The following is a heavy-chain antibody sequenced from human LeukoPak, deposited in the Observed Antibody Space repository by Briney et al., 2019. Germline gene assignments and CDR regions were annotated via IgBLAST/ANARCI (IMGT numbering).Heavy chain of an antibody. J-gene: IGHJ6*02. CDR3: AKGLTGNYGYYGMDV. CDR2: IYSGGST. V-gene: IGHV3-53*01. D-gene: IGHD6-13*01. Sequence: GGSLRLSCAASGFTVSSNYMSWVRQAPGKGLEWVSVIYSGGSTYYADSVKGRFTFSGDNSKNTLYLQMNSLRAEDTAVYYCAKGLTGNYGYYGMDVWGQGTTVIVSS. CDR1: GFTVSSNY.